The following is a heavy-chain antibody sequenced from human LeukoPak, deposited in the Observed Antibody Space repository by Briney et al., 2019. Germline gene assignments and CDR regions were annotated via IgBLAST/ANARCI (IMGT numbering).Heavy chain of an antibody. J-gene: IGHJ6*03. V-gene: IGHV4-34*01. CDR3: ARPNYGGSNYDMDV. CDR1: GGSFSGYD. CDR2: INHSGST. Sequence: KPSESLSLTCAVYGGSFSGYDWSWIRQPPGKGLECIGEINHSGSTNYNPSLKSRVTISVDTSKNQFSLKLSSVTAADTAVYYCARPNYGGSNYDMDVWGKGTTVTISS. D-gene: IGHD4-17*01.